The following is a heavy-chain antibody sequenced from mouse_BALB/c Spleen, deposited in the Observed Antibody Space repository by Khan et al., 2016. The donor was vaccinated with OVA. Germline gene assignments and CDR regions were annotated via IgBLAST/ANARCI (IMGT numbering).Heavy chain of an antibody. CDR1: GFTFSTYG. J-gene: IGHJ3*01. Sequence: DVKLVESGGDLVKPGGSLKLSCAASGFTFSTYGMSWVRQNPDKRLEWVATISSGGSYTYYVDSVKGRFTISRDNAKNTLELQMSSLKSEDTAMYYCTRLAYYYDSEGFAYWGQWTLVTVSA. V-gene: IGHV5-6*02. CDR2: ISSGGSYT. CDR3: TRLAYYYDSEGFAY. D-gene: IGHD1-1*01.